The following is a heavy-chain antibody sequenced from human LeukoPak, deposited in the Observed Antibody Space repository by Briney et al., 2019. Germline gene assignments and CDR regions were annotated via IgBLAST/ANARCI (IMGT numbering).Heavy chain of an antibody. J-gene: IGHJ6*02. Sequence: GGSLRLSCAASGFTFSSYAMSWVRQAPGKGLEWVSAISGSGGSTYYADSVRGRFTISRDNSKNTLYLQMNSLRAEDTAVYYCAKGTTRDTYGSGSYYKYYYYYGMDVWGQGTTVTVSS. V-gene: IGHV3-23*01. D-gene: IGHD3-10*01. CDR2: ISGSGGST. CDR1: GFTFSSYA. CDR3: AKGTTRDTYGSGSYYKYYYYYGMDV.